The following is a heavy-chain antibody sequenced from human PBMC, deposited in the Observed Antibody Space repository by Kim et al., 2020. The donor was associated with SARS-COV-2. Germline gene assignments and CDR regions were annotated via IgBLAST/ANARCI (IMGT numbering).Heavy chain of an antibody. CDR3: ASFSGRYFDWLGSAFDI. J-gene: IGHJ3*02. Sequence: LKSRVTISVDTAKNQFSLKLGSVTAADTAVYYCASFSGRYFDWLGSAFDIWGQGTMVTVSS. V-gene: IGHV4-31*02. D-gene: IGHD3-9*01.